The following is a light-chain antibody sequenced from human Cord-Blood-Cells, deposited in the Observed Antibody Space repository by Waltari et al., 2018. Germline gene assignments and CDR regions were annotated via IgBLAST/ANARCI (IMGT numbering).Light chain of an antibody. Sequence: QSVLTQPPSVFGAPGQRVTISCTGSSSNIGAGYDVHWYQQLPGTAPKLLIYGNSNRPSGVPDRFSGSKSGTSASRAITGLQAEDEADYYYQSYDSSLSGWVFGGGTKLTVL. CDR3: QSYDSSLSGWV. CDR1: SSNIGAGYD. V-gene: IGLV1-40*01. J-gene: IGLJ3*02. CDR2: GNS.